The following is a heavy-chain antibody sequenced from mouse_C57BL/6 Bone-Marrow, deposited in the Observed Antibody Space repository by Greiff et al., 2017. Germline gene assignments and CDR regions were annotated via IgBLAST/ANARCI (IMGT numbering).Heavy chain of an antibody. CDR2: IDPNSGGT. D-gene: IGHD2-3*01. V-gene: IGHV1-72*01. Sequence: QVQLQQPGAELVKPGASVKLSCKASGYTFTSYWMHWVKQRPGRGLEWMGRIDPNSGGTKYNEKFKSKATLTVDKPSSTAYMQLSSLTSEDSAVYYGARPDGYYRVDYFDYWGQGTTLTVSS. J-gene: IGHJ2*01. CDR3: ARPDGYYRVDYFDY. CDR1: GYTFTSYW.